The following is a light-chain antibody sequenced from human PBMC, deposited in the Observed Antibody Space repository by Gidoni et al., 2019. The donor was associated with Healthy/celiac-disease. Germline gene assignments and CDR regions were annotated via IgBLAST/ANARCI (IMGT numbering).Light chain of an antibody. J-gene: IGKJ1*01. CDR2: CAS. Sequence: EIVLTQSPVPLSLSPGERAPLSCRASQSVSSSYLACYQQKPGQAPRLLIYCASSRATGIPDRFSGSGSGTDFTLTISRLEPEDFAVYYCQQYGSSPWTFGQGTKVEIK. CDR1: QSVSSSY. V-gene: IGKV3-20*01. CDR3: QQYGSSPWT.